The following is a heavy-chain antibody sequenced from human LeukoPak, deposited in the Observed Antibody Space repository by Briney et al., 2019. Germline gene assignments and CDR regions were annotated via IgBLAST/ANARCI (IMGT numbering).Heavy chain of an antibody. CDR2: ITHSETT. V-gene: IGHV4-34*01. J-gene: IGHJ4*02. D-gene: IGHD3-22*01. Sequence: SETLSLTCAVYGGSFNNYYWTWIRQSPGKGLEWIGEITHSETTNHNPSLKSRVTISVDTSKNHFSLRLNSVIAADTAVYYCARGPYQGKSGYYSYWGQGSRVTVSS. CDR3: ARGPYQGKSGYYSY. CDR1: GGSFNNYY.